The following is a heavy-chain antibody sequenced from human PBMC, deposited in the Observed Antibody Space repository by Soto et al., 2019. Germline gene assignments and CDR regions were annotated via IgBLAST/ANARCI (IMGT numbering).Heavy chain of an antibody. J-gene: IGHJ4*02. CDR2: VSYSGIS. Sequence: QVQLQESGPKLVKPLETLSLTCIVSGGSVSSQTHFWSWIRQAPGTGLDWIGYVSYSGISNSNPSLKLRVNVSADTSNNLIFLSLTSVPAADTAVYYCARDDMSGTYYFDSWGQGTLVTVSS. V-gene: IGHV4-61*01. CDR1: GGSVSSQTHF. CDR3: ARDDMSGTYYFDS. D-gene: IGHD1-26*01.